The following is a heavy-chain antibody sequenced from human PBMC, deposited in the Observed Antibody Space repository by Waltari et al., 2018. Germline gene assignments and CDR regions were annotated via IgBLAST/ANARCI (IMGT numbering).Heavy chain of an antibody. J-gene: IGHJ6*03. CDR1: GFTFSSYG. CDR2: ISYDGSNK. Sequence: QVQLVESGGGVVQPGRSLRLSCAASGFTFSSYGMHWVRQAPGKGLEWVAVISYDGSNKYYADSLKGRFTISRDNSKNTLYLQMNSLRAEDTAVYYCAKEDYYYYMDVWGKGTTVTISS. CDR3: AKEDYYYYMDV. V-gene: IGHV3-30*18.